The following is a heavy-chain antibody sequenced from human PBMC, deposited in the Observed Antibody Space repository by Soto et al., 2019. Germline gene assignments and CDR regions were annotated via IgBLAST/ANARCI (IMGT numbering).Heavy chain of an antibody. Sequence: HPGGSLRLSCAASGFTFSSYTMHWVRQTPGRGLEWVADISYDGGDKYYADSVKGRFTISRDNSKNTLYLQMNSLRAEDTAVYYCASQYGGYGWFDTWGQGTPVTVSS. CDR2: ISYDGGDK. V-gene: IGHV3-30-3*01. D-gene: IGHD5-12*01. CDR3: ASQYGGYGWFDT. CDR1: GFTFSSYT. J-gene: IGHJ5*02.